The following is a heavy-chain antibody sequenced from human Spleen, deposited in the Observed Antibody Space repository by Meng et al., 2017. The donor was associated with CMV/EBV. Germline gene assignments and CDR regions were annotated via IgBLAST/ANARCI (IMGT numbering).Heavy chain of an antibody. CDR3: ARDWFGSSPYYFDY. J-gene: IGHJ4*02. V-gene: IGHV3-7*01. CDR2: IKQDGSEK. Sequence: GGSLRLSCAASGFTFSSYWMSWVRQAPGKGLEWVANIKQDGSEKYYVDSVKGRFTISRDNARNSLYLQMNSLRAEDTAVYYCARDWFGSSPYYFDYWGQGSLVTVS. D-gene: IGHD6-13*01. CDR1: GFTFSSYW.